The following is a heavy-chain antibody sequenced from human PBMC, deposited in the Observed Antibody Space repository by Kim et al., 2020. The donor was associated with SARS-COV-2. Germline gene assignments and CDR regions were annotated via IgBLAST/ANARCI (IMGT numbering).Heavy chain of an antibody. CDR3: ARMARPYCDDSSGYYLY. CDR1: GGSISSSSYY. Sequence: SETLSLTCTVSGGSISSSSYYWGWLRQPPGKGLEWIGSIYYSGSTYYNPSLKSRVTISVDTSKNQFSLKLSSVTAADTAVYYCARMARPYCDDSSGYYLYWGQGTLVTVSS. D-gene: IGHD3-22*01. J-gene: IGHJ4*02. CDR2: IYYSGST. V-gene: IGHV4-39*07.